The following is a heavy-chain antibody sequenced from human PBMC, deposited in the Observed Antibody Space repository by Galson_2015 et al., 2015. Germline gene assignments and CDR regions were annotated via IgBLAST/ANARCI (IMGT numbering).Heavy chain of an antibody. Sequence: NAGYGTTQYSQKFQGRVTITRDTSATTAYMELSSLRSEDTALYYCARDHYYGSGTYNYFDYWGQGTLVTVSS. V-gene: IGHV1-3*01. CDR2: NAGYGTT. CDR3: ARDHYYGSGTYNYFDY. D-gene: IGHD3-10*01. J-gene: IGHJ4*02.